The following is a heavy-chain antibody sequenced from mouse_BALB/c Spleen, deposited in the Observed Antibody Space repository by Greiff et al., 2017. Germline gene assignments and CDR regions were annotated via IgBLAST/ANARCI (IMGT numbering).Heavy chain of an antibody. CDR2: IYPSDSYT. D-gene: IGHD2-1*01. V-gene: IGHV1-69*02. J-gene: IGHJ2*01. CDR3: TRGYYGNGYYFDY. Sequence: QVQLQQPGAELVRPGASVKLSCKASGYTFTSYWINWVKQRPGQGLEWIGNIYPSDSYTNYNQKFKDKATLTVDKSSSTAYMQLSSPTSEDSAVYYCTRGYYGNGYYFDYWGQGTTLSVSS. CDR1: GYTFTSYW.